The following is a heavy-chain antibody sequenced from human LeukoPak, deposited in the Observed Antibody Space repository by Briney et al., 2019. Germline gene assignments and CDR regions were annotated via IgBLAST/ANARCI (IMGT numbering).Heavy chain of an antibody. CDR1: GFTFSNYW. V-gene: IGHV3-7*03. J-gene: IGHJ4*02. CDR3: AKAVMATTYFDY. D-gene: IGHD5-24*01. CDR2: INLDGSQK. Sequence: GGSLRLSCAASGFTFSNYWMAWVRQAPGKGPEWVANINLDGSQKYYVDSVKGRFTISRDNAENSLYLQMNSLRAEDTAVYYCAKAVMATTYFDYWGQGTLVTVSS.